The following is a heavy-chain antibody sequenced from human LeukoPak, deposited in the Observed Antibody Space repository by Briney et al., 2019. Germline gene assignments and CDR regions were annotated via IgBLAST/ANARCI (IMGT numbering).Heavy chain of an antibody. CDR3: AKDQYSGYDGFGY. Sequence: GGSLRLSCAASGFTFSSYGMHWVRQAPGKGLEWVAVISYDGSNKYYADSVKGRFTISRDNSKNTLYLQMNSLRAEDTAVYYCAKDQYSGYDGFGYWGQGTLVTVSS. J-gene: IGHJ4*02. V-gene: IGHV3-30*18. D-gene: IGHD5-12*01. CDR1: GFTFSSYG. CDR2: ISYDGSNK.